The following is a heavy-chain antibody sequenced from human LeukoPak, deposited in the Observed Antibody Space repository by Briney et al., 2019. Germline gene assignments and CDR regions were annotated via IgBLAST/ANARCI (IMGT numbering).Heavy chain of an antibody. D-gene: IGHD6-19*01. V-gene: IGHV4-59*01. J-gene: IGHJ6*03. CDR2: IYYSGST. Sequence: SETLSLTCTVSGGSISSYYWSWIRQPPGKGLEWIGYIYYSGSTNYNPSLKSRVTISVDTSKNQFSLKLSSVTAADTAVYYCARDRRRGWYKYYYMDVWGKETTVTVSS. CDR3: ARDRRRGWYKYYYMDV. CDR1: GGSISSYY.